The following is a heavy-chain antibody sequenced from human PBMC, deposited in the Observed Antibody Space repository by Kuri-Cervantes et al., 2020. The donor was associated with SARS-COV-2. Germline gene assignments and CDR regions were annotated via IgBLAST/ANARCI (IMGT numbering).Heavy chain of an antibody. D-gene: IGHD3-10*01. CDR1: GFTVSSNY. Sequence: GESLKISCAASGFTVSSNYMSWVRQAPGKGLEWVTVIYSGGSTYYADSVKGRFTISRDNSKNTLYLQMNSLRAEDTAVYYCAREATGGAFDIWGQGTMVTDSS. V-gene: IGHV3-66*02. CDR3: AREATGGAFDI. CDR2: IYSGGST. J-gene: IGHJ3*02.